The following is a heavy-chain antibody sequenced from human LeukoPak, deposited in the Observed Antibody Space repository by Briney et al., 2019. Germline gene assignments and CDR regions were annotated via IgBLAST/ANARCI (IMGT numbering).Heavy chain of an antibody. Sequence: PSQTLSLTCTPSGGAISRGSYYWSWIGHPAGKGLEWFGRIYTSGSTNYNPSLKSRVTISVDTSKNQFSLKLSSVTAADTAVYYCASPDYGSGSNWGQGTLVTVSS. CDR2: IYTSGST. D-gene: IGHD3-10*01. V-gene: IGHV4-61*02. J-gene: IGHJ4*02. CDR3: ASPDYGSGSN. CDR1: GGAISRGSYY.